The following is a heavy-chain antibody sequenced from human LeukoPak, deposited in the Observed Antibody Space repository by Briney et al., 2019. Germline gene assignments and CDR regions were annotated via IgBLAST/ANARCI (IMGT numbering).Heavy chain of an antibody. CDR1: GYTFTDYD. V-gene: IGHV1-8*01. Sequence: VASVKVSCKTSGYTFTDYDINWVRQAPGQGLEWMGWINPNTGNTGFAQKSQGRVTLTRDTSISTAYMEVSSLRPEDTAVYYCARPPRTTGWYLSCFDPWGQGTLVTVSS. J-gene: IGHJ5*02. CDR2: INPNTGNT. CDR3: ARPPRTTGWYLSCFDP. D-gene: IGHD6-19*01.